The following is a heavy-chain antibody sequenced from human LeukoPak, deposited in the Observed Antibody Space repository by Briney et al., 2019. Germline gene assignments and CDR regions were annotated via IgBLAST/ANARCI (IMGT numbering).Heavy chain of an antibody. CDR1: GGTFSSYA. CDR2: IIPIFGTA. CDR3: ARTARASYYDSSGSPNYYYYMDV. V-gene: IGHV1-69*05. J-gene: IGHJ6*03. D-gene: IGHD3-22*01. Sequence: SVKVSCKASGGTFSSYAISWVRQAPGQGREWMGGIIPIFGTANYAQKFQGRVTITTDESTSTAYMELSSLRSEDTAVYYCARTARASYYDSSGSPNYYYYMDVWGKGTTVTVSS.